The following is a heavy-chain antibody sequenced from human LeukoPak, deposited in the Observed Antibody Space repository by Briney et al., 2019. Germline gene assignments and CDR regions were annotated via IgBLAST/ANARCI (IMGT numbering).Heavy chain of an antibody. CDR3: ATGRNGVVPAPILGVGPWYNYHYMDV. CDR2: IDHSGTT. V-gene: IGHV4-34*01. D-gene: IGHD2-2*02. J-gene: IGHJ6*03. CDR1: GGSFSGYY. Sequence: PSETLSLTCVVYGGSFSGYYWTWIRQPPGKGLEWIGEIDHSGTTNYNPSLKSRVTMSVDTSKNQFSLMVSSVTAADTAVYYCATGRNGVVPAPILGVGPWYNYHYMDVCGKGTTVTVSS.